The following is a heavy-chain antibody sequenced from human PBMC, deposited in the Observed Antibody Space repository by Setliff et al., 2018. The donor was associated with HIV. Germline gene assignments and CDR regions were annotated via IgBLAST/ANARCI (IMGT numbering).Heavy chain of an antibody. CDR3: AHGRTGIAPPDFDY. Sequence: SGPTLVNPTQTLTLTCTFSGFSLTPRGASVGWIRQPPGRALEWLALIYWNGDERYSASLQGRLSIAKDTSRNQVVLTLTNMSPGDTATYFCAHGRTGIAPPDFDYWGPGSLVTVSS. CDR2: IYWNGDE. D-gene: IGHD7-27*01. CDR1: GFSLTPRGAS. V-gene: IGHV2-5*01. J-gene: IGHJ4*02.